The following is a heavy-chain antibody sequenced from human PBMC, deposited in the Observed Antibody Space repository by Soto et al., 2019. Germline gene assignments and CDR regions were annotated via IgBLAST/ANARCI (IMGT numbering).Heavy chain of an antibody. D-gene: IGHD2-15*01. J-gene: IGHJ5*02. CDR1: GFTFTSSA. V-gene: IGHV1-58*01. CDR2: IVVGSGNT. CDR3: AAGPYHGGSSTGWFDP. Sequence: QMQLVQSGPEVKKPGTSVKVSCKASGFTFTSSAVQWVRQARGQRLEWIGWIVVGSGNTIYAQKFQERVTITRDMSTSTAYMELSSLRSEDTAVYYCAAGPYHGGSSTGWFDPWGQGTLVTVSS.